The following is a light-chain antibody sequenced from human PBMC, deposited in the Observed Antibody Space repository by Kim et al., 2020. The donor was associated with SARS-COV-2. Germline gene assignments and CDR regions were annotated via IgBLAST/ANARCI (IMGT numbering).Light chain of an antibody. CDR1: RLTMYY. J-gene: IGLJ3*02. CDR2: AND. Sequence: AVWQKVRTTCQGGRLTMYYATWYQQKPGQAPVLVIYANDNRPSGTPDRFSASSSRTTSSLTITGAQAEDEADYYCISRDSSGNHWVFGGGTKVTVL. CDR3: ISRDSSGNHWV. V-gene: IGLV3-19*01.